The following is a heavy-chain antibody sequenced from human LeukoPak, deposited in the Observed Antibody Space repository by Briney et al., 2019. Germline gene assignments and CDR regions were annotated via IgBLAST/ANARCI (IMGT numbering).Heavy chain of an antibody. D-gene: IGHD3-16*01. CDR3: ARDVSAGGTNWFDP. CDR2: INPNSGGP. Sequence: ASVKVSCKASVYTFTGYYIHWVRQAPGQGLEWMGWINPNSGGPNYAQKFQGRVTMTRDTSISTPYMEMSRLRSDDTAVYYCARDVSAGGTNWFDPWGQGTLVTVSS. V-gene: IGHV1-2*02. CDR1: VYTFTGYY. J-gene: IGHJ5*02.